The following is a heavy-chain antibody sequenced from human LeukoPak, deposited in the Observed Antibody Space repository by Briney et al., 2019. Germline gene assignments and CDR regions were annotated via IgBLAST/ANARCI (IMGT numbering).Heavy chain of an antibody. CDR3: TTAPYYGSGSYYGY. CDR2: IKSKTDGGTT. J-gene: IGHJ4*02. Sequence: GGSLRLSCAASGFTFSSYAMSWVRQAPGKGLEWVGRIKSKTDGGTTDYAAPVKGRFTISRDDSKNTLYPQMNSLKTEDTAVYYCTTAPYYGSGSYYGYWGQGTLVTVSS. CDR1: GFTFSSYA. V-gene: IGHV3-15*01. D-gene: IGHD3-10*01.